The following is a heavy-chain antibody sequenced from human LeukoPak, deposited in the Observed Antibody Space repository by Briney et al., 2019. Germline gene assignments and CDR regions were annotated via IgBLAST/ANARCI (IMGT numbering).Heavy chain of an antibody. CDR3: ARRITSTHHDAFDI. Sequence: PSETLSLTCTVSGGSISSSSYYWGWIRQPPGKGREWIGSIYYSGSTYYNPSLKSRVTISVDTSKNQFSLKLSSVTAADTAVYYCARRITSTHHDAFDIWGQGTMVTVSS. J-gene: IGHJ3*02. D-gene: IGHD2-15*01. V-gene: IGHV4-39*01. CDR1: GGSISSSSYY. CDR2: IYYSGST.